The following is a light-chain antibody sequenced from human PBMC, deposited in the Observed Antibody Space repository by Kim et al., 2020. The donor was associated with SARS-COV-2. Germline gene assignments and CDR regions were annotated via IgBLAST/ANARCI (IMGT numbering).Light chain of an antibody. CDR3: HQYDLPPCT. CDR2: GTS. Sequence: YPGERATLSCRASQSVSSSSLALYQHKPGQAPRLLIYGTSNRATGIPDRFSGSGSETDFTLSISRLEPEDFAVFYCHQYDLPPCTFGQWTKVDIK. V-gene: IGKV3-20*01. J-gene: IGKJ1*01. CDR1: QSVSSSS.